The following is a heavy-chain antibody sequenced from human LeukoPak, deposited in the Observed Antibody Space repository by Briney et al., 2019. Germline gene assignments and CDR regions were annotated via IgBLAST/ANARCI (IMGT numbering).Heavy chain of an antibody. CDR2: IYPGDSDT. V-gene: IGHV5-51*01. D-gene: IGHD4/OR15-4a*01. CDR1: GYHFPTYW. CDR3: AKYGGAKGGYSYHGMDV. J-gene: IGHJ6*02. Sequence: GKSLHISCQYSGYHFPTYWITWARPMPGQGLEWMGIIYPGDSDTGYSPSFQGQVTVSADKSISTAYLQWSSLKASDTAMYYCAKYGGAKGGYSYHGMDVWGQGTAVTVSS.